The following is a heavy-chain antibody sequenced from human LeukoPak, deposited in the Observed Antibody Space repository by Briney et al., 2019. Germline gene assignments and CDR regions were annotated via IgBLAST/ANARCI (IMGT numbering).Heavy chain of an antibody. V-gene: IGHV3-23*01. CDR2: ISGSGGGT. D-gene: IGHD3-22*01. J-gene: IGHJ4*02. CDR1: GFTFSSYA. CDR3: AKAEGITMIVVVITPFDY. Sequence: GGSLRLSCAASGFTFSSYAMSWVRQAPGKGLEWASAISGSGGGTYYADSVKGRFTISRDNSKNTLYLQMNSLRAEGTAVYYCAKAEGITMIVVVITPFDYWGQGTLVTVSS.